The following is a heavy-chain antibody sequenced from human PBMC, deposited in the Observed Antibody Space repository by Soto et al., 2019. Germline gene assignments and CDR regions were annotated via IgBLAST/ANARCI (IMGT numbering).Heavy chain of an antibody. J-gene: IGHJ4*02. D-gene: IGHD6-19*01. Sequence: LSLTCTVSGGSVSSGSYYLSWIRQPPGKGLEWIGHVYYSGSTDNNPSLKSRVTMSVDTSKNQFSLRLSSVTAADTAMYYCARDKGRLGYFDYWGQGTLVTVSS. V-gene: IGHV4-61*01. CDR1: GGSVSSGSYY. CDR3: ARDKGRLGYFDY. CDR2: VYYSGST.